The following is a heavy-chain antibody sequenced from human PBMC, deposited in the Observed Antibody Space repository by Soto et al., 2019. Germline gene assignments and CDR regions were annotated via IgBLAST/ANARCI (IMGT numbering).Heavy chain of an antibody. J-gene: IGHJ5*02. CDR1: GGSISSYY. CDR2: IYYSGST. Sequence: SETLSLTCTVSGGSISSYYWSWIRQPPGKGLEWIGYIYYSGSTYYNPSLKSRVTISVDTSKNQFSLKLSSVTAADTAVYYCARAHQYSTSWYFDPWGQGTLVTVSS. D-gene: IGHD6-13*01. V-gene: IGHV4-59*08. CDR3: ARAHQYSTSWYFDP.